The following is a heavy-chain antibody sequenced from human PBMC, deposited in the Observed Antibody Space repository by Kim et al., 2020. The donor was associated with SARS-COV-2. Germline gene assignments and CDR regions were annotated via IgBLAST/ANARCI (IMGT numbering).Heavy chain of an antibody. D-gene: IGHD3-10*01. CDR3: AREGRDTNAGSWDY. CDR1: GYTFSSYG. CDR2: INVATGGT. Sequence: ASVKVSCKASGYTFSSYGLHWVRQAPGQRLEWMGWINVATGGTKYSQSFQGRVAITRDTSANTAYMELSSLSSEDTAVYYCAREGRDTNAGSWDYWGQGTLVTVSS. J-gene: IGHJ4*02. V-gene: IGHV1-3*01.